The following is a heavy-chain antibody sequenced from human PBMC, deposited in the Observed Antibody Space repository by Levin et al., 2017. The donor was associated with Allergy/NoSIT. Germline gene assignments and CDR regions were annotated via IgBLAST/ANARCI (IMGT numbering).Heavy chain of an antibody. J-gene: IGHJ2*01. Sequence: PSETLSLTCTVSGGSISSYYWSWIRQPAGKGLEWLGRIYTSGSTNYNPSLQSRVTMSADTSKKQFSLKLSSVTAADAAVYFCARDCDPGGGSCYSHWYFDRWGRGTLVAVSS. V-gene: IGHV4-4*07. CDR1: GGSISSYY. CDR3: ARDCDPGGGSCYSHWYFDR. D-gene: IGHD2-15*01. CDR2: IYTSGST.